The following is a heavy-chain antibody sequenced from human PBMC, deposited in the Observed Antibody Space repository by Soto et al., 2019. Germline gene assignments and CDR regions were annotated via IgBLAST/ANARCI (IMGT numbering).Heavy chain of an antibody. CDR2: INSDGSST. V-gene: IGHV3-74*01. J-gene: IGHJ4*02. CDR3: ARDNGPSASCHDY. CDR1: GFTFSSYW. D-gene: IGHD2-2*01. Sequence: DVQLVESGGGLVQPGGSLRLSCAASGFTFSSYWMHWVRQAPGKGLVWVSRINSDGSSTNYADSVKGRFLITRDNAKNTLYLRVHSLRAEDTAIYYCARDNGPSASCHDYWGQGTLVTVSS.